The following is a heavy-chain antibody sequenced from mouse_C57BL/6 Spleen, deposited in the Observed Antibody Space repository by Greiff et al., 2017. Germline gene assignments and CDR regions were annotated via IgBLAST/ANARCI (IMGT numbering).Heavy chain of an antibody. D-gene: IGHD2-2*01. CDR3: AKKGYGYDRDYFDY. J-gene: IGHJ2*01. Sequence: QVQLKQSGPGLVQPSQSLSITCTVSGFSLTSYGVHWVRQPPGKGLEWLGVIWSGGSTDYNAAFISRLSISKDNSKSQVFFKMNSLQADDTAIYYCAKKGYGYDRDYFDYWGQGTTLTVSS. CDR1: GFSLTSYG. CDR2: IWSGGST. V-gene: IGHV2-4*01.